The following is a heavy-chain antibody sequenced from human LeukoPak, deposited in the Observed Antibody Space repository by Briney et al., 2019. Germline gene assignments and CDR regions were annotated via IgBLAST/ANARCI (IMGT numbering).Heavy chain of an antibody. CDR3: ARMYSSSSGDAFDI. V-gene: IGHV4-30-2*01. J-gene: IGHJ3*02. CDR2: IYHSGST. CDR1: GGSISSGSYY. Sequence: PSETLSLTCTVSGGSISSGSYYWSWIRQPPGKGLEWIGYIYHSGSTYYNPSLKSRVTISVDRSKNQFSLKLSSVTAADTAVYYCARMYSSSSGDAFDIWGQGTMVTVSS. D-gene: IGHD6-6*01.